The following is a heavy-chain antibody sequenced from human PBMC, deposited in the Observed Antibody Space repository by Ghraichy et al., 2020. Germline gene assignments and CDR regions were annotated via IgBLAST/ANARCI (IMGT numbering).Heavy chain of an antibody. Sequence: SQTLSLTCAVSGGSISSGGYSWSWIRQPPGKGLEWIGYIYHSGSTYYNPSLKSRVTISVDRSKNQFSLKLSSVTAADTAVYYCARAHYGSGSKNPNWFDPWGQGTLVTVSS. D-gene: IGHD3-10*01. V-gene: IGHV4-30-2*01. CDR1: GGSISSGGYS. CDR3: ARAHYGSGSKNPNWFDP. J-gene: IGHJ5*02. CDR2: IYHSGST.